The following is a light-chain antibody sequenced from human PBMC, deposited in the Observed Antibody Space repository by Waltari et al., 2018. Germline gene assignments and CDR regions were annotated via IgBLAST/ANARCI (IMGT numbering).Light chain of an antibody. CDR3: LSRDISSTRF. J-gene: IGLJ2*01. Sequence: SSELTQDPTVSVALGQTVRITCQGASPRRNSASWYQQRPGQAPVLVFYGQDNRPSGIPDRFSGSTSGDTATLTITGTQAEDEADYYCLSRDISSTRFFGGGTRLTV. V-gene: IGLV3-19*01. CDR2: GQD. CDR1: SPRRNS.